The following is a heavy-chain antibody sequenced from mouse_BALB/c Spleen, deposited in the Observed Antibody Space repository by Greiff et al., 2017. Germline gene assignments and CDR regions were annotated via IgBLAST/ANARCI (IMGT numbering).Heavy chain of an antibody. D-gene: IGHD1-1*01. CDR3: AREQLLGLYAMDY. CDR1: GFTFSSYT. Sequence: EVKLVESGGGLVQPGGSLKLSCAASGFTFSSYTMPWVRQTPEKRLEWVAYISNGGGSTYYPDTVKGRFTISRDNAKNTLYLQMSSLKSEDTAMYYCAREQLLGLYAMDYWGQGTSVTVSS. J-gene: IGHJ4*01. V-gene: IGHV5-12-2*01. CDR2: ISNGGGST.